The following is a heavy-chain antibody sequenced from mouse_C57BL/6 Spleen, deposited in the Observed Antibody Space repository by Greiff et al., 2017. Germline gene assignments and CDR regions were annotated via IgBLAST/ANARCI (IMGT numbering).Heavy chain of an antibody. CDR3: ASDGDCWYFGV. D-gene: IGHD2-13*01. CDR1: GYSITSGYY. Sequence: ESGPGLVKPSQSLSLTCSVTGYSITSGYYWNWIRQFPGNKLEWMGYISYDGSNNYNPSLKNRISITRNTSKNQLFLKLNSVTTEDTATYYCASDGDCWYFGVWGTGTTVTVSS. J-gene: IGHJ1*03. CDR2: ISYDGSN. V-gene: IGHV3-6*01.